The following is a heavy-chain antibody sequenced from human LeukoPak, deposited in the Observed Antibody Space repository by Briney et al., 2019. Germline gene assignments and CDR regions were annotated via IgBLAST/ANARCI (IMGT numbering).Heavy chain of an antibody. D-gene: IGHD3-22*01. Sequence: GGSLRLSCAASGFTVSSNYMSWVRQAPGKGLEWVSVIYSGGSTYYAGSVKGRFTISRDNSKHTLYLQMNSLRAEDTAVYYCARRGAFSSGYRDYWGQGTLVTVSS. V-gene: IGHV3-66*01. CDR3: ARRGAFSSGYRDY. CDR1: GFTVSSNY. J-gene: IGHJ4*02. CDR2: IYSGGST.